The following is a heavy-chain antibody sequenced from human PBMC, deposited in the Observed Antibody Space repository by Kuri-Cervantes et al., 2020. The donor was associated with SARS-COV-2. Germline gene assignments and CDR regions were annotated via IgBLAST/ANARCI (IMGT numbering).Heavy chain of an antibody. V-gene: IGHV4-34*01. Sequence: SETLSLTCAVYGGSFSGYYWSWIRQPPGKGLEWIGEINHSGSTNYNPSLKSRVTVSVDTSKNQFSLKLSSVTAADTALYYCARVGRGYCSGGSCSWTAFDIWGQGTMVT. D-gene: IGHD2-15*01. CDR3: ARVGRGYCSGGSCSWTAFDI. CDR1: GGSFSGYY. CDR2: INHSGST. J-gene: IGHJ3*02.